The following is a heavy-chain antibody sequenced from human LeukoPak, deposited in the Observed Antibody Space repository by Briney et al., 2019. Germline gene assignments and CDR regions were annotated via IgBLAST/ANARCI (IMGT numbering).Heavy chain of an antibody. J-gene: IGHJ4*02. CDR1: GFTFSSYE. D-gene: IGHD6-6*01. V-gene: IGHV3-48*03. CDR3: GRVSVSVAARNDY. CDR2: ISSSGSTI. Sequence: GGSLRLSCAASGFTFSSYEMNWVRQAPGKGLEWVSYISSSGSTIYYADSVKGRFTISRDNAKNSLYLQMNSLRAEDTAVYYCGRVSVSVAARNDYWGQGTLVTVSS.